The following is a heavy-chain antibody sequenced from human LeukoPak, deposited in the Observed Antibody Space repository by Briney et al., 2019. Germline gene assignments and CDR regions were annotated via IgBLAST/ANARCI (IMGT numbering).Heavy chain of an antibody. Sequence: SETLSLTCTVASGSISTSNYYWGWVRQPPRKALEWIGNIFYRGSTYYSPSLKSRVTISLDTSRNQFSVKLNSVNAVDTTVYYCAKSNGYGLIGIWGQGTMVPVST. CDR2: IFYRGST. CDR3: AKSNGYGLIGI. D-gene: IGHD3-22*01. J-gene: IGHJ3*02. V-gene: IGHV4-39*07. CDR1: SGSISTSNYY.